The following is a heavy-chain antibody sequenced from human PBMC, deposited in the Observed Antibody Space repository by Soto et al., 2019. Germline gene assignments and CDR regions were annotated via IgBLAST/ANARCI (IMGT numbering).Heavy chain of an antibody. V-gene: IGHV4-30-2*01. CDR1: VGSISSGGYS. CDR2: IYHSGST. J-gene: IGHJ4*02. Sequence: SETLSLTCAVSVGSISSGGYSWSWIRQPPGKGLEWIGYIYHSGSTYYNPSLKSRVTISVDRSKNQFSLKLSSVTAADTAVYYCAAGGGLPRYYWGQGTLVTVSS. D-gene: IGHD5-12*01. CDR3: AAGGGLPRYY.